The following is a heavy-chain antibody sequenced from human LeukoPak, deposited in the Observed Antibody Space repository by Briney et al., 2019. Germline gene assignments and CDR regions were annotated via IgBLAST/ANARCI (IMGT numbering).Heavy chain of an antibody. CDR1: GISFENSW. CDR2: INQDGSHK. D-gene: IGHD5-12*01. Sequence: GGSLILSCVASGISFENSWMHWVRQAPGKGLEWVANINQDGSHKYYVDSVKGRFTISRDTAKNSLHLQMNSLRAEDTAVYYCARDRGFTSYDYWGQGILVTVSS. V-gene: IGHV3-7*01. J-gene: IGHJ4*02. CDR3: ARDRGFTSYDY.